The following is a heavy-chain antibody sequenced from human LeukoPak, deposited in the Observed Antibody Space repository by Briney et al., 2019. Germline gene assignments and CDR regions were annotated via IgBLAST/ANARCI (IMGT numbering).Heavy chain of an antibody. CDR1: GYTFTGYY. Sequence: ASVKVSCKASGYTFTGYYMHWVRQAPGQGLEWMGWINPNSGGTNYAQKFQGRVTMTRDTSISTAYMELSRLRSDATAVYYWASRSESGSSWYDAFDIWGQGTMVGVSS. J-gene: IGHJ3*02. CDR2: INPNSGGT. V-gene: IGHV1-2*02. D-gene: IGHD6-13*01. CDR3: ASRSESGSSWYDAFDI.